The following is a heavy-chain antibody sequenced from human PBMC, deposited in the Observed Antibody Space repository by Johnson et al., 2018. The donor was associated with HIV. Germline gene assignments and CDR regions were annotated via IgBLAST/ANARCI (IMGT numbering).Heavy chain of an antibody. CDR1: GLTFSSYA. V-gene: IGHV3-30-3*01. D-gene: IGHD6-6*01. Sequence: QMQLVESGGGVVQPGRSLRLSCAASGLTFSSYAMHWVRQAPGKGLEWVAVISYDGSNKYYADSVKGRFTISRDNSKNTLYLQMNSLRAEDTAVYYCARRGYSSSGGAFDIWGQGTMVTVSS. CDR2: ISYDGSNK. J-gene: IGHJ3*02. CDR3: ARRGYSSSGGAFDI.